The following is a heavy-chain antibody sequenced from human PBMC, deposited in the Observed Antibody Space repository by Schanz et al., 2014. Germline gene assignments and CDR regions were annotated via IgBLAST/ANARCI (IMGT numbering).Heavy chain of an antibody. Sequence: QGQLVQSGPEVKEPGASVKVSCEASRYTFNTYGLNWVRQAPGQGLEWMGWMNPDSGNTGYAQKFQGRVTMTRDTSTSTVYMELSSLRSDDTAVYYCARGFDFWDRWGQGTLVIVSS. CDR2: MNPDSGNT. D-gene: IGHD3-3*01. CDR1: RYTFNTYG. J-gene: IGHJ4*02. V-gene: IGHV1-8*02. CDR3: ARGFDFWDR.